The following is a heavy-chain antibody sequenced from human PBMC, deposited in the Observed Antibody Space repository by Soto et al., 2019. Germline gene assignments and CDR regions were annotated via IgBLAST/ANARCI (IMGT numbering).Heavy chain of an antibody. CDR1: GFTFRNYP. CDR2: LRESGTYT. D-gene: IGHD2-21*01. CDR3: VKDRLHPGQFDC. V-gene: IGHV3-23*01. Sequence: EMQLLESGGALVQPGGSLRLSCAAPGFTFRNYPMSWVRQAPGKGLEWVSGLRESGTYTYYADSVKGRFIISRDNSRNTLYLQMNSLRGDDTAVYYCVKDRLHPGQFDCWGQGTLVPVSS. J-gene: IGHJ4*02.